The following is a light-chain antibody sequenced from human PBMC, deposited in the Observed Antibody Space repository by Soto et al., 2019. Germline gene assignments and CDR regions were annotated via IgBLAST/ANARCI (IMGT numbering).Light chain of an antibody. CDR3: QQRTNWPPFT. J-gene: IGKJ3*01. CDR2: DAS. V-gene: IGKV3-11*01. Sequence: EIVLTQSPGTLSLSPWEIATLSCRASQSVSTYLAWYQQKPGQAPRLLVYDASNRATGIPARFSGSGSGTDFTLTISSLEPEDFAVYFCQQRTNWPPFTFGPGTKVDIK. CDR1: QSVSTY.